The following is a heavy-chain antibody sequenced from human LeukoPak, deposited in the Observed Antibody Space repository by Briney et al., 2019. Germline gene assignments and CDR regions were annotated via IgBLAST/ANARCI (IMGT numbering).Heavy chain of an antibody. Sequence: HPGGSLRLSCVASGLRFRSYAMNWVRQAPGKGLECISTISDDSSFTYYADSVKGRSAISRDDSKNTLYLQMNNLKVEDTAVYYCAKVPMVTTVTVFDYWGQGTLVTVSS. J-gene: IGHJ4*02. CDR3: AKVPMVTTVTVFDY. V-gene: IGHV3-23*01. CDR2: ISDDSSFT. D-gene: IGHD4-17*01. CDR1: GLRFRSYA.